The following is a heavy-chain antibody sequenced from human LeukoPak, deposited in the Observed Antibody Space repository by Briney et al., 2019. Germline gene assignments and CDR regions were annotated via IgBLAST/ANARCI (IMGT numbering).Heavy chain of an antibody. CDR2: INGGNGNT. CDR1: GYTFTSYA. V-gene: IGHV1-3*01. Sequence: ASVKVSCKASGYTFTSYAMHWVRQAPGQRLEWMGWINGGNGNTKYSQKFQGRVTITRDTSASTAYMELSSLRSEDTAVYYCARDEVGGDSTFDYWGQGTLVTVSS. D-gene: IGHD2-21*02. CDR3: ARDEVGGDSTFDY. J-gene: IGHJ4*02.